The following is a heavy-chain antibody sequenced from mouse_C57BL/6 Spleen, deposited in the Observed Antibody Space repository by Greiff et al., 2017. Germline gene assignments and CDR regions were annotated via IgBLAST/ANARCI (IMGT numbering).Heavy chain of an antibody. D-gene: IGHD1-1*01. CDR2: ISSGGDYI. Sequence: EVQLVESGEGLVKPGGSLKLSCAASGFTFSSYAMSWVRQTPEKRLEWVAYISSGGDYIYYADTVKGRFTISRDNARNTLYLQMSSLKSEDTAMYYCTREGSSNYWYFDVWGTGTTVTVSS. CDR3: TREGSSNYWYFDV. J-gene: IGHJ1*03. V-gene: IGHV5-9-1*02. CDR1: GFTFSSYA.